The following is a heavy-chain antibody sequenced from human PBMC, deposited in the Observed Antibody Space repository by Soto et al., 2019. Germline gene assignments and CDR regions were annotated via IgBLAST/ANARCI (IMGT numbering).Heavy chain of an antibody. CDR1: GFTFSSYS. J-gene: IGHJ3*02. CDR3: ARSTLYDFWSGYLEGAFDI. D-gene: IGHD3-3*01. Sequence: EVQLVESGGGLVQPGGSLRLSCAASGFTFSSYSMNWVRQAPGKGLEWVSYISSSSSTIYYADSVKGRFTISRDNAKNSLYLQMNSLRADDTAVYYCARSTLYDFWSGYLEGAFDIWGQGTMVTVSS. V-gene: IGHV3-48*01. CDR2: ISSSSSTI.